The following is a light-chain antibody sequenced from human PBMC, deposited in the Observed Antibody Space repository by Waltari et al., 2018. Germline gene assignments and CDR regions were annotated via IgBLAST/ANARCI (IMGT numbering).Light chain of an antibody. CDR3: MQGSHWPWT. J-gene: IGKJ1*01. V-gene: IGKV2-30*01. Sequence: DVVMTQSPLSLPVTLGQPASIPSRSSQSLLASDGNTYFNWFQQRPGQSPRRLFYRVSKRDSGVPDRFSGSGSGTDFTLRITRVEAEDVGVYYCMQGSHWPWTFGQGTKVEIK. CDR2: RVS. CDR1: QSLLASDGNTY.